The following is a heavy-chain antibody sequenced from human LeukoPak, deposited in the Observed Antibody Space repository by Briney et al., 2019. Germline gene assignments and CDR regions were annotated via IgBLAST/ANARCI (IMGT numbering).Heavy chain of an antibody. J-gene: IGHJ4*02. V-gene: IGHV3-21*01. Sequence: PGGSLRLSCGASGFTFSRYSMNWVRQAPGKGLEWVSSISSSGTYIYYAASVKGRFTISRDDAKSSLYLQMSSLRAEDTAVYYCARSATSGYDSIWGQGTLVTVSS. CDR2: ISSSGTYI. CDR1: GFTFSRYS. CDR3: ARSATSGYDSI. D-gene: IGHD5-12*01.